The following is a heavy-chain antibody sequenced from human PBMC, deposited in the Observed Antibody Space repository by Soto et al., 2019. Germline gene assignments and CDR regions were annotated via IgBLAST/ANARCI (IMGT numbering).Heavy chain of an antibody. Sequence: QVQLVESGGGVVQPGRSLRLSCAASGFTFSSYGMHWVRQAPGKGLEWVAVISYDGSNKYYADSVKGRFTISRDNSKNTLYLQINSLRAEDTAVYYCAKDLRPYCSGGSCYFDYWGQGTLVTVSS. J-gene: IGHJ4*02. V-gene: IGHV3-30*18. D-gene: IGHD2-15*01. CDR1: GFTFSSYG. CDR2: ISYDGSNK. CDR3: AKDLRPYCSGGSCYFDY.